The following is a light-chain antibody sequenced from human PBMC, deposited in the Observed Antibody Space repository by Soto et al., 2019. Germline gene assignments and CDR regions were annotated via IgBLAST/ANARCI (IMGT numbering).Light chain of an antibody. CDR3: QQYKSWPPALT. J-gene: IGKJ4*01. V-gene: IGKV3-15*01. Sequence: EIMMTQSPATLSVSPGERVTLSCRASQSVSSALAWFQQKPGQTPRLLIYGASTRATGIPARFSGSGSGTEFTLTISSLQSEDFAVYYCQQYKSWPPALTFGGGTNVDIK. CDR1: QSVSSA. CDR2: GAS.